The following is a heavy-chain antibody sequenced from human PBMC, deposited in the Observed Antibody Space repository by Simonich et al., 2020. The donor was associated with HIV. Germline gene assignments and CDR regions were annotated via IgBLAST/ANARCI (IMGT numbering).Heavy chain of an antibody. V-gene: IGHV3-21*01. CDR3: ARDGRKGSSTSCSDY. CDR2: ISSSSSYI. Sequence: EVQLVESGGGLGKPGGSLRLSCAASGFTFSSYSMNWVRQAPGKGLGWVSSISSSSSYIYYADSVKGRFTISRDNAKNSLHLQMNSLRAEDTAVYYCARDGRKGSSTSCSDYWGQGTLVTVSS. CDR1: GFTFSSYS. J-gene: IGHJ4*02. D-gene: IGHD2-2*01.